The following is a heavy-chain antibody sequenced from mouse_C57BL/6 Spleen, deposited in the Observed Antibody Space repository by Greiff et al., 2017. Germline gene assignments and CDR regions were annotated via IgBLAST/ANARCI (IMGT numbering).Heavy chain of an antibody. CDR3: AREDTTVVDYAMDY. CDR1: GFTFSDYG. D-gene: IGHD1-1*01. Sequence: EVHLVESGGGLVKPGGSLKLSCAASGFTFSDYGMHWFRQAPEKGLEWVAYISSGSSTIYFADTVKGRFTISRDNAKNTLFLQMTSLRSEDTAMYYCAREDTTVVDYAMDYWGQGTSVTVSS. J-gene: IGHJ4*01. V-gene: IGHV5-17*01. CDR2: ISSGSSTI.